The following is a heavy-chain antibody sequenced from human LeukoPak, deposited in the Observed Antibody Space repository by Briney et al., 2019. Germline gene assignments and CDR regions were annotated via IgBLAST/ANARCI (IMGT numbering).Heavy chain of an antibody. CDR3: ARGPKYYYDSSGYGYYYYYYGMDV. CDR2: IYYSGST. V-gene: IGHV4-30-4*01. J-gene: IGHJ6*02. Sequence: SETLSLTCTVSGGSISSGDYYWSWIRQPPGKGLEWIGYIYYSGSTYYNPSLKSRVTISVDKSKNQFSLKLSSVTAADTAVYYCARGPKYYYDSSGYGYYYYYYGMDVWGQGTTVTVSS. CDR1: GGSISSGDYY. D-gene: IGHD3-22*01.